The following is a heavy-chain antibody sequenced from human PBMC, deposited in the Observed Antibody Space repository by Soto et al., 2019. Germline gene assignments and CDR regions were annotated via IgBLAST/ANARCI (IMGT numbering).Heavy chain of an antibody. J-gene: IGHJ4*02. CDR1: GFTFSSYG. D-gene: IGHD6-13*01. CDR3: AKDHGSSSWYEWISADY. Sequence: QVQLVESGGGVVQPGRSLRLSCAPSGFTFSSYGMHWVRQAPGKGLEWVAVISYDGSNKYYADSVKGRFTISRDNSKNTLYLQMNSLRAEDTAVYYCAKDHGSSSWYEWISADYWGQGTLVTVSS. V-gene: IGHV3-30*18. CDR2: ISYDGSNK.